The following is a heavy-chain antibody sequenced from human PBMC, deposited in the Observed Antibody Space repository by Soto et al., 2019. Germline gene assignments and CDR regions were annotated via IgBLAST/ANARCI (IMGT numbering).Heavy chain of an antibody. J-gene: IGHJ4*02. CDR3: ARDRSAFYGDYADY. V-gene: IGHV3-48*02. Sequence: EVQLVESGGGLVQPGGSLRLSCAASGFTFSSYSMNWVRQAPGKGLEWVSYISSSSSTIYYAVSVKGRFTISRDNAKNSLYLQMNSLRDEDTAVYYCARDRSAFYGDYADYWGQGTLVTVSS. CDR2: ISSSSSTI. CDR1: GFTFSSYS. D-gene: IGHD4-17*01.